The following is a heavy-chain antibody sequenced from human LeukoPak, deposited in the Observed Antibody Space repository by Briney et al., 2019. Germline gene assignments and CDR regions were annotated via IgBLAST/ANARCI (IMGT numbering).Heavy chain of an antibody. CDR3: ATRIATLLRDY. J-gene: IGHJ4*02. CDR2: ISGSGGST. CDR1: GFTFSSYA. V-gene: IGHV3-23*01. D-gene: IGHD6-13*01. Sequence: SGGSLRLSCAASGFTFSSYAMHWVRQAPGKGLEWVSAISGSGGSTYYADSVKGRFTISRDNTKNTLYLQMNSLRAEDTAVYYCATRIATLLRDYWGQGILVTVSS.